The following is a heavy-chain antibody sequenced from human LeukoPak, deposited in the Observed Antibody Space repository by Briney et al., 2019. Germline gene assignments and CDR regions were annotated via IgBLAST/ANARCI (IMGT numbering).Heavy chain of an antibody. CDR1: GFTFSSSW. CDR2: INGDGSST. Sequence: GGSLRLSCAAPGFTFSSSWMHWVRQAPGKGLVWVSRINGDGSSTTYADSVKGRFTISRDNAKNTLYLQMNSLRAEDTAVYYCAKGVGYTYGSFDYWGQGILVTVSS. J-gene: IGHJ4*02. D-gene: IGHD5-18*01. V-gene: IGHV3-74*01. CDR3: AKGVGYTYGSFDY.